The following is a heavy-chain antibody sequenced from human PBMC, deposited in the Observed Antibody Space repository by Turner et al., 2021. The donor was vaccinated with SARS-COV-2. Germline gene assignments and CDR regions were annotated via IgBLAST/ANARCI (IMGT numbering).Heavy chain of an antibody. CDR2: IKSNTDGGTT. CDR1: GFTFSNAW. V-gene: IGHV3-15*01. J-gene: IGHJ6*02. Sequence: EVQLVESGGGLVKPGGSLRLSCAASGFTFSNAWMNGVRQAPGKGLEWVGRIKSNTDGGTTDYAAPVKVKFTISRDDSKNTLYLQMNSLKTEDTAVYYCTTNRMTGNYYYYYGMDVWGQGTTVTASS. CDR3: TTNRMTGNYYYYYGMDV.